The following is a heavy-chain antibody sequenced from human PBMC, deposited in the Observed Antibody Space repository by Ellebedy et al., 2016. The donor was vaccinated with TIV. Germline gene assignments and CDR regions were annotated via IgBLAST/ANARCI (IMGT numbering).Heavy chain of an antibody. J-gene: IGHJ4*02. Sequence: GESLKISCAASGFTFSSYAMSWVRQVPGKGLEWVSTISGSGGNTHYADSVKGRFTISRDNAKKKSLYLQMSSLRAEDTAVYYCARGLSDYGDSALDSWGQGTLVTVSS. CDR3: ARGLSDYGDSALDS. D-gene: IGHD4-17*01. V-gene: IGHV3-23*01. CDR2: ISGSGGNT. CDR1: GFTFSSYA.